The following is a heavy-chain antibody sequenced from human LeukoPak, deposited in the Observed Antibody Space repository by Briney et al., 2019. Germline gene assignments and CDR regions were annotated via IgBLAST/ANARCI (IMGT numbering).Heavy chain of an antibody. CDR2: INPSGGST. V-gene: IGHV1-46*01. D-gene: IGHD3-22*01. J-gene: IGHJ6*02. CDR3: ARDGKGGSSGYYFDYYYGMDV. CDR1: GYTFTSYY. Sequence: ASVKVSCKASGYTFTSYYMHWVRQAPGQGLEWMGIINPSGGSTSYTQKFQGRVTMTRDTSTSTVYMELSSLRPEDTAVYYCARDGKGGSSGYYFDYYYGMDVWGQGTTVTVSS.